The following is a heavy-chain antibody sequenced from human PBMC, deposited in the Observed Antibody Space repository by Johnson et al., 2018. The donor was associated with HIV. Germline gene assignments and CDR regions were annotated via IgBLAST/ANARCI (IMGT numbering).Heavy chain of an antibody. V-gene: IGHV3-20*04. CDR3: AKDLGAAELTPDVFDL. CDR2: INWNGGST. Sequence: VQLVESGGGLVQPGGSLRLSCAASGFTFDDCGMSWVRQGPGKGLEWVSGINWNGGSTGYADSVKGRFTISRDNSKNTLYLQMNSLRIDDTGVYYCAKDLGAAELTPDVFDLWGQGTMVTVSS. CDR1: GFTFDDCG. J-gene: IGHJ3*01. D-gene: IGHD1-7*01.